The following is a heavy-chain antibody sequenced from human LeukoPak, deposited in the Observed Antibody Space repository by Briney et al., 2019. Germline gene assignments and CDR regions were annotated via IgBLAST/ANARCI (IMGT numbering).Heavy chain of an antibody. CDR1: GGSFSGYY. J-gene: IGHJ4*02. V-gene: IGHV4-34*01. CDR2: INHSGST. Sequence: PSETLSLTRAVYGGSFSGYYWSWIRQPPGKGLEWIGEINHSGSTNYNPSLKSRVTISVDTSKNQFSLKLSSVTAADTAVYYCARGRNNHYYHSNTGFGYWGQGTLVTVSS. CDR3: ARGRNNHYYHSNTGFGY. D-gene: IGHD3-22*01.